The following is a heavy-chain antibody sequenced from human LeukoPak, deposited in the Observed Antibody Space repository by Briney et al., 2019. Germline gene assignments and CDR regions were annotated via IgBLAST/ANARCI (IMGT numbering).Heavy chain of an antibody. CDR2: INPYNGNT. CDR1: GYTFTSYG. V-gene: IGHV1-18*01. D-gene: IGHD4-23*01. J-gene: IGHJ4*02. Sequence: ASVKVSCKASGYTFTSYGISWVRQAPGQGLECMGWINPYNGNTNYALKVQGRVTMTTDTSTSTAYLELRSLRSDDTAIYYCAREIYGGFDYWGQGTLVTVSS. CDR3: AREIYGGFDY.